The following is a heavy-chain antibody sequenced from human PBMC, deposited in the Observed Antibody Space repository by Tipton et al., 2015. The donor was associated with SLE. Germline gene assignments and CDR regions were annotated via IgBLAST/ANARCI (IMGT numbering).Heavy chain of an antibody. CDR2: ITSGGSPI. J-gene: IGHJ5*02. CDR3: ARDRFWSGYYGWFDP. V-gene: IGHV3-11*01. Sequence: SLRLSCEASGFMFSNYYMSWIRQAPGKGLEWLSYITSGGSPIYTADSVKGRFTISRDNAKNSLYLQMNSLRAGDTAVYYCARDRFWSGYYGWFDPWGQGTLVTVSS. CDR1: GFMFSNYY. D-gene: IGHD3-3*01.